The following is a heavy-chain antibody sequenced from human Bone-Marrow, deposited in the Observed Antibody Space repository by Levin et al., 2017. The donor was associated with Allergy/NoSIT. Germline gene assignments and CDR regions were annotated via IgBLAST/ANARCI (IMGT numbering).Heavy chain of an antibody. J-gene: IGHJ4*02. D-gene: IGHD1-1*01. V-gene: IGHV1-69*13. CDR2: IIPVFDAT. CDR3: ARRWDDK. Sequence: SVKVSCKASGGTFSSYAIYWVRQAPGQGLEWMGRIIPVFDATSYAQRFEDRVTISADESTTTVYMELISLRPEDTAVYYCARRWDDKWGQGTLVTVSS. CDR1: GGTFSSYA.